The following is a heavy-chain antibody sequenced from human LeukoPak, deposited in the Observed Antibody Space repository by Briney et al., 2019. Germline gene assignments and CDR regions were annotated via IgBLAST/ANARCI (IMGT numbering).Heavy chain of an antibody. V-gene: IGHV4-31*03. CDR1: GGSISSGGYY. D-gene: IGHD6-13*01. Sequence: SETLSLTCTVSGGSISSGGYYWSWIRQHPGKGLEWIGYIYYSGSTYYNPSLKSRVTISVDTSKNQFSLKLSSVTAADTAVYYCARDSTAAGTEGIGYWGQGTLVTVSS. J-gene: IGHJ4*02. CDR3: ARDSTAAGTEGIGY. CDR2: IYYSGST.